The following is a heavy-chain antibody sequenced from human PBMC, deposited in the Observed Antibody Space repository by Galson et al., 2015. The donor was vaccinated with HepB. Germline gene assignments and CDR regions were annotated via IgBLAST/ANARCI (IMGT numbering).Heavy chain of an antibody. Sequence: SVKVSCKASGYTFTSYGISWVRQAPGQGLEWMGWISAYNGNTNYAQKLQGRVTMTTDTSTSTAYMELRSLRSDDTAVYYCARDLGSSWSYYYYYGMDVWGQGTTVTVSS. D-gene: IGHD6-13*01. V-gene: IGHV1-18*04. CDR1: GYTFTSYG. J-gene: IGHJ6*02. CDR3: ARDLGSSWSYYYYYGMDV. CDR2: ISAYNGNT.